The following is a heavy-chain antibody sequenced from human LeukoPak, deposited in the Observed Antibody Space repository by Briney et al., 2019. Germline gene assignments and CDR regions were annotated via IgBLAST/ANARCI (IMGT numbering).Heavy chain of an antibody. D-gene: IGHD3-10*01. V-gene: IGHV4-59*12. CDR1: GGSISRYY. Sequence: SETLSLTCTVSGGSISRYYWSWIRQPPGKRLEWIGYIYYSVSTNYNPSLKSRVTISVDTSKNQFSLKLSSVTAADTAVYYCARVSYGYYDYWGQGTLVTVSS. CDR3: ARVSYGYYDY. J-gene: IGHJ4*02. CDR2: IYYSVST.